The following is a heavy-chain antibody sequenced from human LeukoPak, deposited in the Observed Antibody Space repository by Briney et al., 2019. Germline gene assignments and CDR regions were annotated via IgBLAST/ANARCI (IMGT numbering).Heavy chain of an antibody. CDR2: ILYDGSHE. CDR3: AKLHLSRSGDY. V-gene: IGHV3-30*04. D-gene: IGHD3-10*01. Sequence: GGSLRLSCAASGFTFSSYSMHWVRQAPGKGLEWVANILYDGSHEFYADSVKGRFTISRDNSKNTLYLQMNSLRAADTAVYYCAKLHLSRSGDYWGQGTLVTVSS. CDR1: GFTFSSYS. J-gene: IGHJ4*02.